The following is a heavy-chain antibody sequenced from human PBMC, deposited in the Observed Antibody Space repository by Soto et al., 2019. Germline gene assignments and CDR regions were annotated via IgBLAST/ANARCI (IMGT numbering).Heavy chain of an antibody. J-gene: IGHJ4*02. Sequence: QEHLVQSGAEVRNPGASVKVSCKASGYSFNAYYIHWVRQAPGQGLEWVGWINPNSGGTYYSQKFQGRVNMATDTSINTAFMELRGLKSDDTAVYYCARSCYDFWSGYYCHWAQGTLVTVSS. CDR3: ARSCYDFWSGYYCH. D-gene: IGHD3-3*01. V-gene: IGHV1-2*02. CDR2: INPNSGGT. CDR1: GYSFNAYY.